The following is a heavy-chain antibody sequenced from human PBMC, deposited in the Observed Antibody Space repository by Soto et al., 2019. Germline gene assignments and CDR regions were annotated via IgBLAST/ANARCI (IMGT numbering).Heavy chain of an antibody. CDR3: ARRPATAFYYFDY. Sequence: QVQLQESGPGLVKPSETLSLTCTVSGGSVSSGFHYWSWIRQPPGKGLEWIGNIYYSGSTNYNPSLKSRVTISVDTSKNQFSRKLTSVTAADTAVYYCARRPATAFYYFDYWGQGTLVTVSS. CDR2: IYYSGST. J-gene: IGHJ4*02. V-gene: IGHV4-61*01. CDR1: GGSVSSGFHY. D-gene: IGHD2-21*02.